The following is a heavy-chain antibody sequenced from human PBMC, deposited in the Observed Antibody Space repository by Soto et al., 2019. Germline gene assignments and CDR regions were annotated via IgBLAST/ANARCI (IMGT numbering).Heavy chain of an antibody. V-gene: IGHV3-23*01. D-gene: IGHD3-10*01. Sequence: GGSLRLSCAASGFTFSSYAMSWVRQAPGKGLEWVSAISGSGGSTYYADSVKGRFTISRDNSKNTLYLQMNGLRAEDTAVYYCAKDLLTDLWFGEYYSGIDYWGQGTLVTVSS. CDR2: ISGSGGST. J-gene: IGHJ4*02. CDR3: AKDLLTDLWFGEYYSGIDY. CDR1: GFTFSSYA.